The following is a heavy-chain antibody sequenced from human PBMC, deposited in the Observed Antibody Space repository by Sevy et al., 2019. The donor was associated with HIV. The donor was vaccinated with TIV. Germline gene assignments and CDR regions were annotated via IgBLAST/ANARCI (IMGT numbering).Heavy chain of an antibody. D-gene: IGHD3-3*01. CDR3: AREIRSGYYYYYYMDV. Sequence: GGSLRLSCAASGFTVSSNYMSWVRQAPGKGLEWVSVIYSGGSTYYADSVKGRFTISRDNSKNTLYLQMNSLRAEDTAVYYCAREIRSGYYYYYYMDVWGKGTTVTVSS. V-gene: IGHV3-66*02. CDR2: IYSGGST. J-gene: IGHJ6*03. CDR1: GFTVSSNY.